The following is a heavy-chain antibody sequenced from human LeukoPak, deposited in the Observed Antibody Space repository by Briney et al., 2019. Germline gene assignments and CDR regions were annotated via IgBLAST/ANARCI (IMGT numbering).Heavy chain of an antibody. CDR1: GFTFSNYA. J-gene: IGHJ4*02. CDR3: ARDRYSSSSPDY. D-gene: IGHD6-6*01. V-gene: IGHV3-23*01. CDR2: ISNSDGNT. Sequence: GGSLRLSCAASGFTFSNYAMSWVRQAPGKGLEWVSTISNSDGNTYYADSVKGRFTISRDNSKNTLYLQMNSLTAEDTAVYYCARDRYSSSSPDYWGRGTLVTVSS.